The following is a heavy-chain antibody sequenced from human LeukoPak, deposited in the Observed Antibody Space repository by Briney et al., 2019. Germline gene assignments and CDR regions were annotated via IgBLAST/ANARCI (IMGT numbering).Heavy chain of an antibody. CDR2: INHSGST. Sequence: SETLSLTCAVYGGSFSGYYWSWIRQPPGKGLEWIGEINHSGSTNYNPSLKSRATISVDTSKNQFSLKLSSVTAADTAVYYCAINLGASYYYYGMDVWGQGTTVTVSS. J-gene: IGHJ6*02. V-gene: IGHV4-34*01. CDR1: GGSFSGYY. CDR3: AINLGASYYYYGMDV.